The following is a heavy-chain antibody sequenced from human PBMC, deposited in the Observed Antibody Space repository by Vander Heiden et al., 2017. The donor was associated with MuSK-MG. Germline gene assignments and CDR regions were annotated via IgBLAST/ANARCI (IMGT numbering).Heavy chain of an antibody. CDR2: INPSGGST. Sequence: QVQLVQSGAEVKKPGASVQVSCKASGYTFTSYYMHWVRQAPGQGLEWMGIINPSGGSTSYAQKFQGRVTMTRDTSTSTVYMELSSLRSEDTAVYYCASGGELPKGYYYYGMDVWGQGTTVTVSS. D-gene: IGHD1-26*01. CDR1: GYTFTSYY. J-gene: IGHJ6*02. V-gene: IGHV1-46*03. CDR3: ASGGELPKGYYYYGMDV.